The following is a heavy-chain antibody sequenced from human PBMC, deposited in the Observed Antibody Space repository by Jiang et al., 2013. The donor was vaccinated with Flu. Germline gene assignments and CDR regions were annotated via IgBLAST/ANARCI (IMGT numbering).Heavy chain of an antibody. Sequence: GAEVKKPGSSVKVSCKASGGTFSGSVISWVRQAPGQGLEWMGGVIPIFGTGNYAQKFQGRVTITADESTSTAYMELSSLRSEDTAVYYCASYSGRDGYNLGYYYYYMDVWG. V-gene: IGHV1-69*01. CDR3: ASYSGRDGYNLGYYYYYMDV. D-gene: IGHD5-24*01. CDR1: GGTFSGSV. CDR2: VIPIFGTG. J-gene: IGHJ6*03.